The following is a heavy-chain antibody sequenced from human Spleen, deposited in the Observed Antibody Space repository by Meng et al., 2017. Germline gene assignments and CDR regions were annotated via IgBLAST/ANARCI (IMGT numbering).Heavy chain of an antibody. CDR2: INHSGST. J-gene: IGHJ4*02. V-gene: IGHV4-34*01. D-gene: IGHD4-11*01. Sequence: QVPLPQWGSGLSKPSETLSLTCVVSGGAFSDYYWSWIRQPPGKGLEWIGEINHSGSTNYNPSLESRATISVDTSQNNLSLKLSSVTAADSAVYYCARGPTTMAHDFDYWGQGTLVTVSS. CDR3: ARGPTTMAHDFDY. CDR1: GGAFSDYY.